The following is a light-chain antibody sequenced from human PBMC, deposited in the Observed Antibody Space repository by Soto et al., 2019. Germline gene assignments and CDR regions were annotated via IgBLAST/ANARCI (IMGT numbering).Light chain of an antibody. J-gene: IGKJ1*01. CDR1: QSISRW. V-gene: IGKV1-5*01. CDR2: DAS. Sequence: DIQMTQSPSTLSASVGDRVTITCRASQSISRWLVWYQQKPGKAPKLLIYDASSLQSGVPSRFSGSGSGTEFTLTISSLQPDDLATYYCQQYNSYSRKCGQGTKVDIK. CDR3: QQYNSYSRK.